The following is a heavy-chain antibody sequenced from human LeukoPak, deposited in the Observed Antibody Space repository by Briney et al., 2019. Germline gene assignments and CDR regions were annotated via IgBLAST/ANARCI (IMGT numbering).Heavy chain of an antibody. D-gene: IGHD3-3*01. V-gene: IGHV4-30-4*08. CDR2: IYYSGST. Sequence: SETLSLTCTVSGGSISSGDYYWSWIRQPPGKGLEWIGYIYYSGSTYYNPSLKSRVTISVDTSKNQFSLKLSSVTAADTAVYYCARDTIMGFTIFGVEKETNDAFDIWGQGTMVTVSS. J-gene: IGHJ3*02. CDR3: ARDTIMGFTIFGVEKETNDAFDI. CDR1: GGSISSGDYY.